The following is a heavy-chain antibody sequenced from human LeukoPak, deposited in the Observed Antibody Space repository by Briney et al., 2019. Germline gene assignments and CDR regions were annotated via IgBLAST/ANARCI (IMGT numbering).Heavy chain of an antibody. V-gene: IGHV1-2*02. D-gene: IGHD5-18*01. J-gene: IGHJ5*02. Sequence: ASVKVSCKASGYTFTSYGISWVRQAPGQGLEWMGWINPNSGGTNYAQKFQGRVTMTRDTSISTAYMELSRLRPDDTAVYYCARDFRAAMVSDWFAPWGQGTLVTVSS. CDR3: ARDFRAAMVSDWFAP. CDR2: INPNSGGT. CDR1: GYTFTSYG.